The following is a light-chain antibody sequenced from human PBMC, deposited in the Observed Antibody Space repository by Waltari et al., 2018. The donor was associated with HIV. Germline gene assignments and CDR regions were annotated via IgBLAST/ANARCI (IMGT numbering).Light chain of an antibody. J-gene: IGLJ3*02. CDR2: EVN. V-gene: IGLV2-8*01. CDR1: SSDAGDDNY. Sequence: QSALTQPPSASGSPGQSVTISCTGISSDAGDDNYVSWYQQSPGKAPKFIIYEVNKRPQGVPDRFSGSKSGNTASLTVSGLQADDEADYYCSSYAGSSTWVFGGGTKLTVL. CDR3: SSYAGSSTWV.